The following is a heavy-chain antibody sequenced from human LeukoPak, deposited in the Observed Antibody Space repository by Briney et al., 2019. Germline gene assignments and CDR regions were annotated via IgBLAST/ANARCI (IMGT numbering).Heavy chain of an antibody. D-gene: IGHD3-9*01. Sequence: GGSLRLSCAASGFTFSSYDMHWVRQATGKVLEWVSGIGSVGDTYYPDSVKGRFTISRDNAKNSLYLQMNSLRAGDTAVYYCARVLPKYFDFLTGFYYYYGMDIWGQGTTVTVSS. CDR3: ARVLPKYFDFLTGFYYYYGMDI. CDR1: GFTFSSYD. CDR2: IGSVGDT. J-gene: IGHJ6*02. V-gene: IGHV3-13*01.